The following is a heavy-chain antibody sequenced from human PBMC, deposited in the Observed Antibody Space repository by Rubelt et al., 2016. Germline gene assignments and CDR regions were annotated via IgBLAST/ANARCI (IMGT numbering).Heavy chain of an antibody. D-gene: IGHD3-10*01. J-gene: IGHJ4*02. CDR2: IIPIFGTA. CDR3: ARDPLPVRGVIMTPTH. Sequence: QVQLVQSGAEVKKPGASVKVSCKASGGTFSSYAISWVRQAPGQGLEWMGGIIPIFGTANYAQKSQGRVTITADESTSTAYMELSSLRSDDTAVYYCARDPLPVRGVIMTPTHWGQGTLVTVSS. V-gene: IGHV1-69*13. CDR1: GGTFSSYA.